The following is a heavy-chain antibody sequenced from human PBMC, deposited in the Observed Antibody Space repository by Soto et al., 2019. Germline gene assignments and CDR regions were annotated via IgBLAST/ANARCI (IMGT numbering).Heavy chain of an antibody. V-gene: IGHV4-59*08. D-gene: IGHD6-13*01. Sequence: SETLSLTCTVSGGSISSYYWSWIRQPPGKGLEWIGYIYYSGSTNYNPSLKSRVTISVDTSKNQFSLKLSSVIAADTAVYYCAREAAASSAFDIWGQGTMVTVSS. CDR3: AREAAASSAFDI. CDR1: GGSISSYY. CDR2: IYYSGST. J-gene: IGHJ3*02.